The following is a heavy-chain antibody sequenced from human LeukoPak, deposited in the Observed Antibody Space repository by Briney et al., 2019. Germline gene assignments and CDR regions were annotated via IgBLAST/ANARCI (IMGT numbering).Heavy chain of an antibody. CDR1: GFTFSRNW. D-gene: IGHD4-17*01. J-gene: IGHJ3*02. CDR3: ARERYGRDAFDI. V-gene: IGHV3-7*05. Sequence: GGSLRLSCASSGFTFSRNWMSWVRQAPGKGLEWVANIKQDGSEKYYVDSVKGRSTISRDNAKNSLFLQMNSLIAEDTAAYYCARERYGRDAFDIWGQGTMVAVSS. CDR2: IKQDGSEK.